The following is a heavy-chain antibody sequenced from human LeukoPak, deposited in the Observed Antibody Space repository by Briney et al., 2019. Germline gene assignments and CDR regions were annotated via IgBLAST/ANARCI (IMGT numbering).Heavy chain of an antibody. D-gene: IGHD2-15*01. CDR1: GYSFTSYW. CDR3: ARHYCSGGSCYSSSYYFDC. V-gene: IGHV5-51*01. J-gene: IGHJ4*02. Sequence: GESLKISCKGSGYSFTSYWIGWVRQMPGKGLEWMGIICPGDSDTRYSPSFQGQVTISADKSISTAYLQWSSLKASDTAMYYCARHYCSGGSCYSSSYYFDCWGQGTLVTVSS. CDR2: ICPGDSDT.